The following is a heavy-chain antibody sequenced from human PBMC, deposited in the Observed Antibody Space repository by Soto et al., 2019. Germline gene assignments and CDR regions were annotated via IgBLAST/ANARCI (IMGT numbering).Heavy chain of an antibody. CDR3: ARVRVRFLEWLGSEG. D-gene: IGHD3-3*01. CDR2: IIPIFGTA. V-gene: IGHV1-69*12. Sequence: QVQLVQSGAEVKKRGSSVKVSCKASGGTFSSYAISWVRQAPGQGLEWMGGIIPIFGTANYAQKFQGRVTITAEESTSTAYMELSSLRSEDTAVYYCARVRVRFLEWLGSEGWGQGTLVTVSS. CDR1: GGTFSSYA. J-gene: IGHJ4*02.